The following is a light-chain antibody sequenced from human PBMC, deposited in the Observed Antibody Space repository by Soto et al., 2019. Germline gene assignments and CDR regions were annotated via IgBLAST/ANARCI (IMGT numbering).Light chain of an antibody. V-gene: IGLV2-14*01. J-gene: IGLJ1*01. Sequence: QSVLTQPASVSGSPGQSITISCTGTSSDVGGYNYVSWYQQHPGKAPKLMIYDVSNRPSGVSNRFSGSKSGNTASLTISGLQAEDEADYYCSSYTSSPFGTGTKVTVL. CDR1: SSDVGGYNY. CDR3: SSYTSSP. CDR2: DVS.